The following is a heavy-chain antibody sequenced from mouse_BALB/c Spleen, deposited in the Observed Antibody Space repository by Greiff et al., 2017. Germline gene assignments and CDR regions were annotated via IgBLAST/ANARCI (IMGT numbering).Heavy chain of an antibody. CDR3: ARDEDYGLDY. V-gene: IGHV3-2*02. Sequence: QSGPGLVKPSQSLSLTCTVTGYSITSDYAWNWIRQFPGNKLEWMGYISYSGSTSYNPSLKSRISITRDTSKNQFFLQLNSVTTEDTATYYCARDEDYGLDYWGQGTTLTVSS. CDR1: GYSITSDYA. D-gene: IGHD1-2*01. CDR2: ISYSGST. J-gene: IGHJ2*01.